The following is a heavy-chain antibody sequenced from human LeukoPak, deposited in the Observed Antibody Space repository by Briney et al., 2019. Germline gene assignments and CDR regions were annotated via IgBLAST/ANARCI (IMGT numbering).Heavy chain of an antibody. CDR3: VRDLDSSPDVGDY. CDR1: GFTFSNYW. D-gene: IGHD6-13*01. Sequence: GGSLRLSCAASGFTFSNYWMSWVRQAPGKGLEWVANIKQDGSEKYYVDSVKGRFTISRDNAKNSLYLQMNSLRAEDTAVYYCVRDLDSSPDVGDYWGQGTLVTVSS. V-gene: IGHV3-7*01. J-gene: IGHJ4*02. CDR2: IKQDGSEK.